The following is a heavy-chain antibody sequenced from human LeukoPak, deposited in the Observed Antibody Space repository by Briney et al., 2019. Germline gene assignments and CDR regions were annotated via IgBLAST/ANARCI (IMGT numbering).Heavy chain of an antibody. CDR2: ISSSSSTI. D-gene: IGHD3-9*01. J-gene: IGHJ3*02. CDR3: AREAGYFDWLLSSQFDAFDI. Sequence: PGGSLRLSCAASGFTFSSYSMNWVRQAPGKGLEWVSYISSSSSTIYYEDSVKGRFTISRDNAKNSLYLQMNSLRAEDTAVYYCAREAGYFDWLLSSQFDAFDIWGQGTMVTVSS. CDR1: GFTFSSYS. V-gene: IGHV3-48*01.